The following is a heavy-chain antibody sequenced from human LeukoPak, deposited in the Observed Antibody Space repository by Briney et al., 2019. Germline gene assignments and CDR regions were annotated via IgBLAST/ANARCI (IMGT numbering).Heavy chain of an antibody. Sequence: SVKVSCKASGGTFSSYAISWVRQAPGQGLEWMGGIIPIFGTANYAQKFQGRVTITTDESTSTAYMELSSLRSEDTAVYYCARSRELGFNPSFAYWGQGTLVTVSS. CDR1: GGTFSSYA. CDR2: IIPIFGTA. CDR3: ARSRELGFNPSFAY. D-gene: IGHD7-27*01. J-gene: IGHJ4*02. V-gene: IGHV1-69*05.